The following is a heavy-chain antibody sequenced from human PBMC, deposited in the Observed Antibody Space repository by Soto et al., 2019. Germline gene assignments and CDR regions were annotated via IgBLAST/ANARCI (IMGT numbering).Heavy chain of an antibody. Sequence: GGSLRLSCTASGFTFGDYAMSWFRQAPGKGLEWVGFIRSKAYGGTTEYAASVKGRFTISRDDSKSIAYLQMNSLKTEDTAVYYCTTTTVTYYYYYYMDVWGKGTTVTVSS. CDR1: GFTFGDYA. V-gene: IGHV3-49*03. D-gene: IGHD4-17*01. J-gene: IGHJ6*03. CDR2: IRSKAYGGTT. CDR3: TTTTVTYYYYYYMDV.